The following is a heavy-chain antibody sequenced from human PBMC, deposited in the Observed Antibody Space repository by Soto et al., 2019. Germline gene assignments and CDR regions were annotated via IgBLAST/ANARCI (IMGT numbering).Heavy chain of an antibody. Sequence: GGSLRLSCAASGFSFDDYGMSWVRQAPGKGLEWVSAISGSGGSTYYADSVKGRFTISRDNSKNTLYLQMNSLRAEDTAVYYCAKSLSVGATTPFDYWGQGTLVTVSS. CDR2: ISGSGGST. D-gene: IGHD1-26*01. CDR3: AKSLSVGATTPFDY. CDR1: GFSFDDYG. J-gene: IGHJ4*02. V-gene: IGHV3-23*01.